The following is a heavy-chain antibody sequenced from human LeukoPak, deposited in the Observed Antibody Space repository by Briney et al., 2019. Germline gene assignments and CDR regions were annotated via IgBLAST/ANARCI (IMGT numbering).Heavy chain of an antibody. D-gene: IGHD2-15*01. Sequence: PGGSLRLSCAASAFTFSRYGMHWVRQAPGKGLEWVAFIRYDGSNKYYADSVKGRFTISRDNSKNTLYLQMNSLRPEDTAVYFCARTQGYCSGGSCYPHYYYYMDVWGKGTTVTVSS. CDR2: IRYDGSNK. J-gene: IGHJ6*03. V-gene: IGHV3-30*02. CDR1: AFTFSRYG. CDR3: ARTQGYCSGGSCYPHYYYYMDV.